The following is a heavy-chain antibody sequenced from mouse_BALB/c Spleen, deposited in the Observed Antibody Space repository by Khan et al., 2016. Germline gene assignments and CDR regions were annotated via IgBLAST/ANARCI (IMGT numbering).Heavy chain of an antibody. Sequence: EVQLVETGGGLVQPKGSLKLSCAASGFTFNTNAMNWVRQAPGKGLEWVARIRSKSNNYATYYADSVKDRFTISRDDSQSILYLQMHNLKTEDTAMYYCVRDFYYYGRGGCFDVWGAGTTVTVSS. V-gene: IGHV10S3*01. CDR2: IRSKSNNYAT. J-gene: IGHJ1*01. D-gene: IGHD1-1*01. CDR3: VRDFYYYGRGGCFDV. CDR1: GFTFNTNA.